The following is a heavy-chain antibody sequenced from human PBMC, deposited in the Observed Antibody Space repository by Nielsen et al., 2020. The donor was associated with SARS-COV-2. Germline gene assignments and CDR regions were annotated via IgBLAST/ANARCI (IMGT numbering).Heavy chain of an antibody. V-gene: IGHV3-30*03. CDR1: GFTFSNYG. J-gene: IGHJ4*02. CDR3: ARDFYGSGSFPDY. D-gene: IGHD3-10*01. CDR2: ISDDGRNK. Sequence: GGSLRLSCAASGFTFSNYGMHWVRQAPGKGLEWVAVISDDGRNKYYADSVKGRFTISRDNSKNTLYLQMNSLRAEDTAVYYCARDFYGSGSFPDYWGQGTLVTVSS.